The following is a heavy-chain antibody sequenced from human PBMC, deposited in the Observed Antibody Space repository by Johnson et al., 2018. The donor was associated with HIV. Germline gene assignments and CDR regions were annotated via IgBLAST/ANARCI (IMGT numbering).Heavy chain of an antibody. Sequence: EVQLVESGGGLVQPGGSLRLSCAASGFTFSSYAMSWVRQAPGKGLDWVPYISSSGSTISYADSVKGRFTISRDNAKNSLYLQMHSLRAEDTAVYYCARDLQGRDAFDIWGQGTMVTVSS. CDR1: GFTFSSYA. V-gene: IGHV3-48*04. CDR3: ARDLQGRDAFDI. J-gene: IGHJ3*02. CDR2: ISSSGSTI.